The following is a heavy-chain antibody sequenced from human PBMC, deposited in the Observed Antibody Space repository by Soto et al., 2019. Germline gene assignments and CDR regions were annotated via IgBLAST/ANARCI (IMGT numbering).Heavy chain of an antibody. CDR1: GFTFSSYA. Sequence: GGSLRLSCSASGFTFSSYAMHWVRQAPGKGLVWVSRINSDGSSTSYADSVKGRFTISRDNAKNTLYLQMNSLRAEDTAVYYCARDPPDGYYGMDVWGQGTTVTVSS. J-gene: IGHJ6*02. CDR2: INSDGSST. V-gene: IGHV3-74*01. CDR3: ARDPPDGYYGMDV.